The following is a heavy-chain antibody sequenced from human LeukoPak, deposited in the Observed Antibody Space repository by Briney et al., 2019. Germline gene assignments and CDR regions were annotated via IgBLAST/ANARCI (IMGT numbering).Heavy chain of an antibody. CDR3: ARVDVHSRNAFDI. D-gene: IGHD6-13*01. CDR2: IWYDGSNK. Sequence: GGSLRLSCAASGFTFSSYGMHWVRQAPGKGLEWVAVIWYDGSNKYYADSVKGRFTISRDNSKNTLYLQMNSLRAEDTAVYYCARVDVHSRNAFDIWGQGTMVTVSS. J-gene: IGHJ3*02. V-gene: IGHV3-33*01. CDR1: GFTFSSYG.